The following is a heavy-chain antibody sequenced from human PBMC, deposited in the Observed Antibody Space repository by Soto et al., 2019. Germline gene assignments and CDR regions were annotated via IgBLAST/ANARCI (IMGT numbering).Heavy chain of an antibody. CDR3: ARPGYCSSTSCYVRMDV. CDR2: IYHSGRT. D-gene: IGHD2-2*01. J-gene: IGHJ6*02. Sequence: PPGKGLEWIGYIYHSGRTYYNPSLKSRVTISVDTSKNQFSLKLSSVTAADTAVYYCARPGYCSSTSCYVRMDVWGQGTTVTVPS. V-gene: IGHV4-30-2*04.